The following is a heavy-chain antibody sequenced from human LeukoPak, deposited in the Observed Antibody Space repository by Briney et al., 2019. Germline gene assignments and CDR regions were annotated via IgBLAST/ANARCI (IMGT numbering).Heavy chain of an antibody. V-gene: IGHV3-11*01. Sequence: GGSLRLSCAASGFTFSDYYMSWIRQAPGKGLEWVSYISSSGSTIYYADSVKGRFTISRDNAKNSLYLQMNSLRAEDTAVYYCARDGFPYYDILTGYYRGTTIDYWAREPWSPSPQ. J-gene: IGHJ4*02. CDR3: ARDGFPYYDILTGYYRGTTIDY. D-gene: IGHD3-9*01. CDR1: GFTFSDYY. CDR2: ISSSGSTI.